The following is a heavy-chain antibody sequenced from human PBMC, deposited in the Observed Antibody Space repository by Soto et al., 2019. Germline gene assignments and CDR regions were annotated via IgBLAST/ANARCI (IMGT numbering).Heavy chain of an antibody. J-gene: IGHJ3*02. CDR3: ARSSWDGAFDI. CDR2: ISSSSSTI. V-gene: IGHV3-48*01. CDR1: GFTFSSYS. D-gene: IGHD6-13*01. Sequence: GGSLRLSCAASGFTFSSYSMNWVRQAPGKGLEWVSYISSSSSTIYYADSVKGRFTISRDNAKNSLYLQMNSLRAEDTAVYYCARSSWDGAFDIWGQGAMVTVSS.